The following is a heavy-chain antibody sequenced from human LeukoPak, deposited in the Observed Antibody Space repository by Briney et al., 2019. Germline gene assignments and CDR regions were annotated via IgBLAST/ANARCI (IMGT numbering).Heavy chain of an antibody. V-gene: IGHV3-21*04. CDR2: ISSSSSYI. Sequence: GGSLRLSCAASGFTFSSYSMNWVRQAPGKGLEWVSSISSSSSYIYYADSVKGRFTISRDNAKNSLYLQMNSLRAEDTAVYYCAKDLAVAETFDYWGQGTLVTVSS. CDR1: GFTFSSYS. J-gene: IGHJ4*02. CDR3: AKDLAVAETFDY. D-gene: IGHD6-19*01.